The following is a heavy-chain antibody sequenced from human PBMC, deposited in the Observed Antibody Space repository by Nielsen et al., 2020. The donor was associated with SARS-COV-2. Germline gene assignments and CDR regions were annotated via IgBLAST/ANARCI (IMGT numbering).Heavy chain of an antibody. CDR1: GYTFTSYG. CDR3: TLLQEHL. Sequence: SVKVSCKASGYTFTSYGISWVRQAPGQGLEWMGRIIPIFTIDTYAQRFQGRVKFTVDRSTTTAYMELNSLHQGPIGLPPGTLLQEHLWG. J-gene: IGHJ6*01. CDR2: IIPIFTID. V-gene: IGHV1-69*04.